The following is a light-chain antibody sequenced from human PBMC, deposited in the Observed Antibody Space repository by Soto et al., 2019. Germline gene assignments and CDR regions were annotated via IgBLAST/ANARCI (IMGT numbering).Light chain of an antibody. Sequence: EIVLTQSPCTLSLSPGERATLSCRASQSVSNNYLAWYHQKPGQAPRLLIYGASTRATGIPARFSGSGSGTEFTLTISSLQSEDFAVYYCQQYNNWPQTFGQGTKVDIK. CDR1: QSVSNN. J-gene: IGKJ1*01. CDR2: GAS. CDR3: QQYNNWPQT. V-gene: IGKV3-15*01.